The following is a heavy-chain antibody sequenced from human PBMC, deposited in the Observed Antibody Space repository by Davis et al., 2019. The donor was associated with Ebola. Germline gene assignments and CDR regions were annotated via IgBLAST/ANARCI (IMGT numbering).Heavy chain of an antibody. CDR3: ARPNLWFREFDAFDI. J-gene: IGHJ3*02. CDR1: GYSFTSYW. CDR2: IDPSDSYT. D-gene: IGHD3-10*01. Sequence: GESLKISCKGSGYSFTSYWISWVRQMPGKGLEWMGRIDPSDSYTNYSPSFQGHVTISADKSISTAYLQWSSLKASDTAMYYCARPNLWFREFDAFDIWGQGTMVTVSS. V-gene: IGHV5-10-1*01.